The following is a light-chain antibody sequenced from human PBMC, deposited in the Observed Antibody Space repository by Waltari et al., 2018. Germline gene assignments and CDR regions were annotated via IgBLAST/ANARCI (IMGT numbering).Light chain of an antibody. CDR1: SRAVGAYAL. CDR3: SSYAGNNILV. Sequence: QSALTQPGSMSGSPGQSTPTSCTGPSRAVGAYALFNWYQQHPGKAPKLMIHSVDSRPSGISNRFSGSKSGNTASLTISGLQAEDEADYFCSSYAGNNILVFGGGTEVTVL. CDR2: SVD. J-gene: IGLJ2*01. V-gene: IGLV2-14*03.